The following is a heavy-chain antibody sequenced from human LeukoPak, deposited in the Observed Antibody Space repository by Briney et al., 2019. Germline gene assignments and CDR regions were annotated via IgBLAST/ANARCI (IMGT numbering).Heavy chain of an antibody. V-gene: IGHV4-59*08. J-gene: IGHJ1*01. Sequence: PSETLSLTCTVSGGSINSYYWSWIRQPPGKGLEWIAYIYYSGSTSYNPSLKSRVTISVDTSKNQFSLKLNSVTAADTAVYYCAKGHRGVYTDPINLWGQGTLVTVSS. CDR3: AKGHRGVYTDPINL. CDR1: GGSINSYY. CDR2: IYYSGST. D-gene: IGHD2-2*02.